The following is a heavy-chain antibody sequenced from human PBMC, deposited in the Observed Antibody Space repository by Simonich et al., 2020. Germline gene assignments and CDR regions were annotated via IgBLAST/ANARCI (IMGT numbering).Heavy chain of an antibody. J-gene: IGHJ3*02. CDR2: INRDGSST. Sequence: EVQLVESGGGLVQPGGSLRLSCAASGFTFSSYWMHWVRQAPGKGLVWVSQINRDGSSTSYADSVKGRFTISRDNAKNTLYLQMNSLRAEDTAVYYCARDYSNYDAFDIWGQGTMVTVSS. CDR3: ARDYSNYDAFDI. V-gene: IGHV3-74*01. CDR1: GFTFSSYW. D-gene: IGHD4-4*01.